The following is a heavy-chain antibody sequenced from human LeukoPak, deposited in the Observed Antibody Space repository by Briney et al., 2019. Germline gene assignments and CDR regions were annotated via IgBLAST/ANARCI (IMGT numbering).Heavy chain of an antibody. CDR2: INHSGST. J-gene: IGHJ3*02. CDR1: GGSFSGYY. D-gene: IGHD2-15*01. Sequence: SETLSLTCAVYGGSFSGYYWSWIRQPPGKGLEWIGEINHSGSTNYTPSLKSRVTISVDTSKNQFSLKLSSVTAADTAVYYCARGLVVVAAPHGFRAFDIWGQGTMVTVSS. CDR3: ARGLVVVAAPHGFRAFDI. V-gene: IGHV4-34*01.